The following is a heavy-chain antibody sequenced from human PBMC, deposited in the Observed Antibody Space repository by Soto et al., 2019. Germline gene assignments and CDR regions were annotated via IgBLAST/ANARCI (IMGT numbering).Heavy chain of an antibody. V-gene: IGHV4-59*01. J-gene: IGHJ4*02. CDR2: IYYSGST. CDR3: ARVSLYDSSGYYFDY. Sequence: SETLSLTCTVSGGSISSYYWSWIRQPPGKGLEWIGYIYYSGSTNYNPSLRSRVTISVDTSKNQFSLKLSSVTAADTAGYYCARVSLYDSSGYYFDYWGQGTLVTVSS. CDR1: GGSISSYY. D-gene: IGHD3-22*01.